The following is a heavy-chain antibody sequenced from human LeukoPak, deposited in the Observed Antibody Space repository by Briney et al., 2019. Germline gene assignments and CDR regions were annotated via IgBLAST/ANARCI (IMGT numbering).Heavy chain of an antibody. CDR1: GSSFTSYS. J-gene: IGHJ4*02. D-gene: IGHD2-21*02. Sequence: HGESLKFSCQASGSSFTSYSCAWVRKMHGKGLEWMGIIYPGDSDTRYSPSLQGQVTISADKSNSTAYLQWSSLKASDTAMYYCARHAPYCGGDCYPYYFDYWGQGTLVTVSS. V-gene: IGHV5-51*01. CDR2: IYPGDSDT. CDR3: ARHAPYCGGDCYPYYFDY.